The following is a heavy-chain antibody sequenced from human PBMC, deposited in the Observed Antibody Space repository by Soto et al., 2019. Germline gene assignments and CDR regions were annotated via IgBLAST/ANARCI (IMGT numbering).Heavy chain of an antibody. Sequence: SLRLSCGAAGFTFSSYGMHWVRQAPDKGLEWVAVIWYDGSNKYYADSVKGRFTISRDNSKNTLYLQMNSLRAEDTAVYYCARVRCRGGDCYYYYYYGMDYWGQGTRVTVSS. CDR1: GFTFSSYG. CDR2: IWYDGSNK. D-gene: IGHD2-21*02. J-gene: IGHJ6*02. CDR3: ARVRCRGGDCYYYYYYGMDY. V-gene: IGHV3-33*01.